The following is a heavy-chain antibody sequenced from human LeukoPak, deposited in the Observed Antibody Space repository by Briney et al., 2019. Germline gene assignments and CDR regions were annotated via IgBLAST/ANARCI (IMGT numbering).Heavy chain of an antibody. V-gene: IGHV1-2*02. J-gene: IGHJ4*02. CDR3: ARSCDSSGYYCPSGY. D-gene: IGHD3-22*01. CDR2: INPNSGGT. Sequence: GASVKVSCKASGYTFTGYYMHWVRQAPGQGLEWMGWINPNSGGTNYAQKFQGRVTMTRDTSISTAYMELSRLRSDDTAVYYCARSCDSSGYYCPSGYWGQGTLVTVSS. CDR1: GYTFTGYY.